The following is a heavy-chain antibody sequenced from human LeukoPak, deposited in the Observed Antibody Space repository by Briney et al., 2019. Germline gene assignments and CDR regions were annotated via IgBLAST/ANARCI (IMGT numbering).Heavy chain of an antibody. CDR2: ISWNSGSI. Sequence: SLRLSCAASGFTFDDYAMHWVRQAPGKGLEWVSGISWNSGSIGYADSVKGRFTISRDNAKNSLYLQMNSLRAEDTAVYYCATTIFGVVTPFDYWGQGTLVTVSS. D-gene: IGHD3-3*01. V-gene: IGHV3-9*01. J-gene: IGHJ4*02. CDR1: GFTFDDYA. CDR3: ATTIFGVVTPFDY.